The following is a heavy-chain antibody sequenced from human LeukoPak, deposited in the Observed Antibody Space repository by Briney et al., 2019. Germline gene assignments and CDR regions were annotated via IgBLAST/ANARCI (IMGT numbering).Heavy chain of an antibody. D-gene: IGHD5-18*01. J-gene: IGHJ4*02. Sequence: KSSETLPLTCAVYGGSFSGYYWSWIRQPPGKGLEWIGEINHSGSTNYNPSLKSRVTISVDTSKNQFSLKLSSVTAADTAVYYCASSIPRGYSYGSFDYWGQGTLVTVSS. CDR2: INHSGST. CDR1: GGSFSGYY. V-gene: IGHV4-34*01. CDR3: ASSIPRGYSYGSFDY.